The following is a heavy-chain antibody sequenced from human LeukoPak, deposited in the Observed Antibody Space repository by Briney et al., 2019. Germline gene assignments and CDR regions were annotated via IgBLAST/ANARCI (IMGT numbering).Heavy chain of an antibody. J-gene: IGHJ6*03. CDR1: GFTFSSYS. CDR3: ARVIVTNYYYYMDV. Sequence: PSGGSLRLSCAASGFTFSSYSMNWVRQAPGKGLERVSYISSSSSTIYYADSVKGRFTISRDNAKNSLYLQMNSLRAEDTAVYYCARVIVTNYYYYMDVWGKGTTVTVSS. D-gene: IGHD3-22*01. CDR2: ISSSSSTI. V-gene: IGHV3-48*01.